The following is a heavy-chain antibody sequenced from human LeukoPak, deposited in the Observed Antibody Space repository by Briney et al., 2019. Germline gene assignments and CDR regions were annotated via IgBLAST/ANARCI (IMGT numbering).Heavy chain of an antibody. J-gene: IGHJ5*02. CDR1: GFTFSSYA. Sequence: GSLRLSCAASGFTFSSYAMHWVRQAPGKGLEWVAFISYDASDKYYADSVKGRFTVSRDNSKNTLYLQMNSLRAEDTAVYYCARDVPYFYGSGSYFNWFDPWGQGTLVTVSS. CDR3: ARDVPYFYGSGSYFNWFDP. D-gene: IGHD3-10*01. V-gene: IGHV3-30-3*01. CDR2: ISYDASDK.